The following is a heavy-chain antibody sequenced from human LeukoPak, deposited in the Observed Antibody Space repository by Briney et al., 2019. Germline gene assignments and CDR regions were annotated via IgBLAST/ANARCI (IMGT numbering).Heavy chain of an antibody. CDR1: GGTFSSYA. Sequence: GASVKVSCKASGGTFSSYAISWVRQAPGQGLEWMGGIVPIFGTANYAQKFQGRVTITTDESTSTAYMELSSLRSEDTAVYYCASIYDFWSGYLGHDAFDIWGQGTMVTVSS. CDR3: ASIYDFWSGYLGHDAFDI. V-gene: IGHV1-69*05. D-gene: IGHD3-3*01. CDR2: IVPIFGTA. J-gene: IGHJ3*02.